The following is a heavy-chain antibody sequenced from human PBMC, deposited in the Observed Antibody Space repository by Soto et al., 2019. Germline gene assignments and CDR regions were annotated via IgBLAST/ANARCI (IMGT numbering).Heavy chain of an antibody. V-gene: IGHV3-23*01. CDR3: AKATTNGGWFNPFDS. J-gene: IGHJ4*02. CDR1: GFSFVNYA. Sequence: GGSLRLSCAASGFSFVNYAMNWVRQAPGKGLEWVSGLSGSGTSTYYADSVKGRFTISRDNSRDTLFLQMNSLTADDTAVYYCAKATTNGGWFNPFDSWGQGALVTVAS. CDR2: LSGSGTST. D-gene: IGHD6-19*01.